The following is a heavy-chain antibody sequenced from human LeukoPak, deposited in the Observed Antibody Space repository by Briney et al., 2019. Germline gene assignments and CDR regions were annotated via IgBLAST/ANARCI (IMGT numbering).Heavy chain of an antibody. Sequence: ASVKVSCKASGYTFTSYGISWVRQAPGQGLEWMGWINPNSGGTNYAQKFQGRVTMTRDTSISTAYMELSRLRSDDTAVYYCARDLGPGWSYYYYYYMDVWGKGTTVTVSS. CDR3: ARDLGPGWSYYYYYYMDV. CDR2: INPNSGGT. V-gene: IGHV1-2*02. D-gene: IGHD6-19*01. CDR1: GYTFTSYG. J-gene: IGHJ6*03.